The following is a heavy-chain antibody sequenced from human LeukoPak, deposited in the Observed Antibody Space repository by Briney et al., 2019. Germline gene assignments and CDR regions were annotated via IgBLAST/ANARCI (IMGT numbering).Heavy chain of an antibody. Sequence: GGSLRLSCAASGFTFSTFGIHWVRQAPGKGLEWVAAISPDGNSEYYADSVKGRFTISRDNSKNMIYLQMNSLRGEDSAVFYCAKVNNYDDYWGQGTLVTVSS. CDR3: AKVNNYDDY. CDR1: GFTFSTFG. J-gene: IGHJ4*02. V-gene: IGHV3-30*18. CDR2: ISPDGNSE. D-gene: IGHD1/OR15-1a*01.